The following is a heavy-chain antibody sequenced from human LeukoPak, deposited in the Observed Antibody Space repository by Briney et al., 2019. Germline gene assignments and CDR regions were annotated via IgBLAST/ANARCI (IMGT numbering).Heavy chain of an antibody. CDR2: IYYSGST. CDR3: ARGPRWLQDYFNY. Sequence: SETLSLTCTVSGGSISSSTFYWGWIRQPPGKGLEWIGSIYYSGSTYYNPSLKSRVPISVDTSKNQFSLKLTSVTAADTAVYYCARGPRWLQDYFNYWGQGTLVTVPS. CDR1: GGSISSSTFY. V-gene: IGHV4-39*07. J-gene: IGHJ4*02. D-gene: IGHD5-24*01.